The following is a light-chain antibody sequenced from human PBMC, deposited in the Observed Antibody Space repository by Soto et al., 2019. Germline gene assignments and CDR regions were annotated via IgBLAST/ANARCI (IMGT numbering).Light chain of an antibody. CDR3: HHYGSAPWT. CDR2: GAS. Sequence: EIVLTQSPGTLSLSPGERSTLSCRASQSVGDNLLAWYHQSPGQAPRLLIYGASSRATGIPDRFSGSGSGTDFTLTIDRLEPEDFALYFCHHYGSAPWTFGQGTKVAIK. J-gene: IGKJ1*01. V-gene: IGKV3-20*01. CDR1: QSVGDNL.